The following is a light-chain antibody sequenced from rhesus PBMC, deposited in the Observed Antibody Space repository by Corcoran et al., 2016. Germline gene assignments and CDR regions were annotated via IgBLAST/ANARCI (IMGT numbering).Light chain of an antibody. Sequence: ETVVTQSPATLALSPGERATLSCRASQSVGSYLAWYQQKPGQAPRLLFYGASSRATGIPDRFRGRGSGTDFTLTISSLEPEGVGVYCCQQSSNLLTFGGGTKVEIK. CDR2: GAS. CDR1: QSVGSY. V-gene: IGKV3-24*04. J-gene: IGKJ4*01. CDR3: QQSSNLLT.